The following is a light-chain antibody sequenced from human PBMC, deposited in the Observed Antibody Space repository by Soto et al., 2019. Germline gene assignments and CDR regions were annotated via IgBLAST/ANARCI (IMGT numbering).Light chain of an antibody. CDR3: QQYNNWPGT. J-gene: IGKJ2*02. CDR2: GAS. CDR1: QSVSGN. V-gene: IGKV3-15*01. Sequence: EIVMTQSPATLSVSPGERATLSCRASQSVSGNLAWYQQKPGQAPRLLIYGASTRATGIPARFSGSGSGTEFTLTISSLQSEDFAVYFCQQYNNWPGTFGQGTKLEIK.